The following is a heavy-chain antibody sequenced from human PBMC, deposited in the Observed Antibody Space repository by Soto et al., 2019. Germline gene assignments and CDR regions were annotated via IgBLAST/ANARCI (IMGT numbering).Heavy chain of an antibody. CDR1: GFMFTSYG. Sequence: QVQLVESGGGVVQPGRSLRLSCVASGFMFTSYGMHWVRQAPGKGLEWVAVISYDGSNKYQADSVKGRFTISRDNSKNPVFPQMNRLRVEDQAVDHCAKPSTGGWFPPFDDWGQGTLVTVSS. V-gene: IGHV3-30*18. CDR2: ISYDGSNK. D-gene: IGHD6-19*01. CDR3: AKPSTGGWFPPFDD. J-gene: IGHJ4*02.